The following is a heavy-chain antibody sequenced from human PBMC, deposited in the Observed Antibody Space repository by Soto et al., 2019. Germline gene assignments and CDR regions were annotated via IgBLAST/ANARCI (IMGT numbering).Heavy chain of an antibody. D-gene: IGHD5-12*01. Sequence: SGPTLVNPTQTLTLTCTFSVFSLSTSGVGVGWIRQPPGKSLDWLALIYWNDDKRYSPSLKSRLTITKDTSKNQVVLTMTNMDPVDTDTYSCAHRRASGGIVSTISGGYNWFDPWAQGT. CDR1: VFSLSTSGVG. CDR2: IYWNDDK. V-gene: IGHV2-5*01. CDR3: AHRRASGGIVSTISGGYNWFDP. J-gene: IGHJ5*02.